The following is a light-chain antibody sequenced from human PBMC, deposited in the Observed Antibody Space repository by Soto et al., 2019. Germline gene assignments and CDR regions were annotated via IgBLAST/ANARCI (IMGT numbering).Light chain of an antibody. CDR3: LQYYNYGT. J-gene: IGKJ1*01. V-gene: IGKV3-11*01. Sequence: EIVLTQSPATLSLSPGERATLSCRASQSVSSYLAWYQQKPGQAPRLLIYDASNRATGIPARFSGSGSGTDFTLTISSLEPEDFATYYCLQYYNYGTFGQGAKVDIK. CDR2: DAS. CDR1: QSVSSY.